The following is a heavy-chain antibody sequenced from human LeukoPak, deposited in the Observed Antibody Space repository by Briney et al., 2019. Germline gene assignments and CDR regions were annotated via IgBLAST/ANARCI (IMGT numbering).Heavy chain of an antibody. J-gene: IGHJ5*02. D-gene: IGHD4-17*01. Sequence: GGSLRLSCAASGFTFSSYGMHWVRQAPGKGLEWVAVISYDGSNKYYADSVKGRFTISRDNSKNTLYLQMNSLRAEDTAVYYCARERLRPNWFDPWGQGTLVTVSS. V-gene: IGHV3-30*03. CDR3: ARERLRPNWFDP. CDR1: GFTFSSYG. CDR2: ISYDGSNK.